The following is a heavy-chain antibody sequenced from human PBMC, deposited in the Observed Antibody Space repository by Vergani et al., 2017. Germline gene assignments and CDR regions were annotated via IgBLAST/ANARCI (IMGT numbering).Heavy chain of an antibody. J-gene: IGHJ4*02. V-gene: IGHV1-3*01. CDR3: ARGIGYCSGGSCYSYVGY. CDR2: INAGNGNT. Sequence: QVQLVQSGAEVKKPGASVKVSCKASGYTFTSYAMHWVRQAPGQRLEWMGWINAGNGNTKYSQKFQGRVTITRDTSASTAYTELSSLRSEDTAVYYCARGIGYCSGGSCYSYVGYWGQGTLVTVSS. CDR1: GYTFTSYA. D-gene: IGHD2-15*01.